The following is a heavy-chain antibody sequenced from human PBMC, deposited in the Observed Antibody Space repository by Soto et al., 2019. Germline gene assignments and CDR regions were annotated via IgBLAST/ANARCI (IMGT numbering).Heavy chain of an antibody. J-gene: IGHJ4*02. D-gene: IGHD1-7*01. CDR1: GFTFSSYS. CDR3: ARGSLTGTTSDY. CDR2: ISSSSSYI. V-gene: IGHV3-21*01. Sequence: PVGSLRLSCAASGFTFSSYSMNWVRQAPGKGLEWVSSISSSSSYIYYADSVKGRFTISRDNAKNSLYLQMNSLRAEDTAVYYCARGSLTGTTSDYWGQGTLVTVSS.